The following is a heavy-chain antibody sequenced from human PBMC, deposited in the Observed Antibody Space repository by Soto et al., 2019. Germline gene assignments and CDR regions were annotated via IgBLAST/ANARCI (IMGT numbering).Heavy chain of an antibody. J-gene: IGHJ5*02. CDR1: GFTFSDYY. CDR3: AREILLRYFDWLTWFDP. CDR2: ISSSGSTI. V-gene: IGHV3-11*01. D-gene: IGHD3-9*01. Sequence: GGSLRLSCAASGFTFSDYYMSWIRQAPGKGLEWVSYISSSGSTIYYADSVKGRFTISRDNAKNSLYLQMNSLRAEDTAVYYCAREILLRYFDWLTWFDPWGQGTLVTVS.